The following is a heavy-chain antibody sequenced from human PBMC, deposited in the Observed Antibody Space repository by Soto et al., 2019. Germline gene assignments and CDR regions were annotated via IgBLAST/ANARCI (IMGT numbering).Heavy chain of an antibody. J-gene: IGHJ4*02. V-gene: IGHV1-46*01. Sequence: GASVKVSCKASGYTFTSYYMHWVRQAPGQGLEWMGIINPSGGSTSYAQKFQGRVTMTRDTSMSTVYMELSSLRSEDTAVYYCARALRINMVRGVPGYWGQGTLVTVSS. CDR2: INPSGGST. CDR3: ARALRINMVRGVPGY. CDR1: GYTFTSYY. D-gene: IGHD3-10*01.